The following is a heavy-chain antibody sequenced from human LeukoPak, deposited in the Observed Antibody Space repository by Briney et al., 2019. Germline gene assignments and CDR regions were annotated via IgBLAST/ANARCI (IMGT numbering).Heavy chain of an antibody. CDR3: ARRSTTNGGIDI. V-gene: IGHV4-59*08. Sequence: SETLSLTCTVSGGSISSYYWSWIRQPPGKGLEWIGYIYYSGSTNYNPSLKSRVTISVDTSKNQFSLKLSSVTAADTAVYYCARRSTTNGGIDIWGQGTMVTVSS. CDR2: IYYSGST. CDR1: GGSISSYY. D-gene: IGHD2/OR15-2a*01. J-gene: IGHJ3*02.